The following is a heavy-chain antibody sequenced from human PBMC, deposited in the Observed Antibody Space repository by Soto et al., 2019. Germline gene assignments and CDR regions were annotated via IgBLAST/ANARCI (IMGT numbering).Heavy chain of an antibody. CDR3: AKSQEIGTHFFDS. D-gene: IGHD6-13*01. Sequence: GGSLRLSCEASGFTFSGFDMHWVRQPTGKGLEWVSSIGTAGDTYYAVSVKGRFTISRDNAKNSLSLQMNSLRAGDMAVYFCAKSQEIGTHFFDSWGQGTQVTV. J-gene: IGHJ4*02. V-gene: IGHV3-13*01. CDR1: GFTFSGFD. CDR2: IGTAGDT.